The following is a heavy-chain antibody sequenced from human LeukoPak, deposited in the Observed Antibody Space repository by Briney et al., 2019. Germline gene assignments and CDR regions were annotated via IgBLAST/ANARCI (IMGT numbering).Heavy chain of an antibody. V-gene: IGHV3-53*01. Sequence: GGSLRLSCAASGFTVSSNYMSWVRQAPGKELEWVSVIYSGGSTYYADSVKGRFTISRDNSKNTLYLQMNSLRAEDTAVYYCARDSAEYYGMDVWGKGTTVTVSS. CDR2: IYSGGST. CDR1: GFTVSSNY. D-gene: IGHD1-14*01. CDR3: ARDSAEYYGMDV. J-gene: IGHJ6*04.